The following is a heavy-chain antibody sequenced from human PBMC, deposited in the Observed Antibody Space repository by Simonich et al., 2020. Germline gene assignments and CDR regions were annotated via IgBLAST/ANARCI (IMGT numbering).Heavy chain of an antibody. J-gene: IGHJ1*01. D-gene: IGHD6-13*01. CDR3: AKDIAAAGAEYFQH. V-gene: IGHV3-9*01. Sequence: EVQLVESGGGLVQPGRSLRLSCAASGFTFDDYAMHWVRQAPGKVLEWGSGISWNSGGIGYADSVKGRFTISRDNAKNSLYLQMNSLRAEDTALYYCAKDIAAAGAEYFQHWGQGTLVTVSS. CDR1: GFTFDDYA. CDR2: ISWNSGGI.